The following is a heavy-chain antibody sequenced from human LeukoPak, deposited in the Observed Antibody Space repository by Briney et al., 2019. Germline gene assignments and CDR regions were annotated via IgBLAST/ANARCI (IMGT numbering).Heavy chain of an antibody. Sequence: PGGSLRLSCAASGFTFSSYWMSWVRQAPGKGLEWVAYISRSGTTKYYADSVKGRFTISRDNAKNSLYVQMNSLRVEDTAVYYCARYHVNYDSTWGQGTMVTVSS. J-gene: IGHJ3*01. V-gene: IGHV3-48*03. CDR3: ARYHVNYDST. CDR1: GFTFSSYW. D-gene: IGHD3-22*01. CDR2: ISRSGTTK.